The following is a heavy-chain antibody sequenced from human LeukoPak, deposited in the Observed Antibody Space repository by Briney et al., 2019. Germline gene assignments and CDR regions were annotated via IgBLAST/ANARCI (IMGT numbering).Heavy chain of an antibody. J-gene: IGHJ4*02. CDR3: ARHRSGWSYYFDY. CDR1: GGSFSGYY. Sequence: SETLSLTCAVYGGSFSGYYWSWIRQPPGKGLEWIGYIYYSGSTNYNPSLKGRATISVDTSKNQFSLRLSSVTAADTALYYCARHRSGWSYYFDYWGQGTLVTVSS. V-gene: IGHV4-59*08. CDR2: IYYSGST. D-gene: IGHD6-19*01.